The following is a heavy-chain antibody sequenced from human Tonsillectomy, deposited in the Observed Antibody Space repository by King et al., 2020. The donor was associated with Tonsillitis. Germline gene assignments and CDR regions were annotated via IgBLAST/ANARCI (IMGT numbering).Heavy chain of an antibody. D-gene: IGHD4-11*01. CDR1: GDSITSGTYY. CDR3: AREHMTTVNIGTLYYYYYMDV. J-gene: IGHJ6*03. V-gene: IGHV4-61*02. Sequence: VQLQESGPGLVKPSQTLSLTCSVSGDSITSGTYYWSWIRQPAGKGLEWIGRIYANGFTNYNPSLKSRVTISVDTSKNQFSLKLSSVTAADTAVYYCAREHMTTVNIGTLYYYYYMDVWGKGTTVTVSS. CDR2: IYANGFT.